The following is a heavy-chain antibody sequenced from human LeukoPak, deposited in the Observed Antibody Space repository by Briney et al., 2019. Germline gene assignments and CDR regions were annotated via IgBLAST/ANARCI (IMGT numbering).Heavy chain of an antibody. V-gene: IGHV1-69*13. CDR1: GGTFSSYA. CDR3: ALDYVWGSYRYHDY. Sequence: ASVKVSCKASGGTFSSYAISWVRQAPGQGLEWMGGIIPIFGTANYAQKFQGRVTITADESTSTAYMELSSLRSEDTAVYYCALDYVWGSYRYHDYWGQGTLVTVS. D-gene: IGHD3-16*02. J-gene: IGHJ4*02. CDR2: IIPIFGTA.